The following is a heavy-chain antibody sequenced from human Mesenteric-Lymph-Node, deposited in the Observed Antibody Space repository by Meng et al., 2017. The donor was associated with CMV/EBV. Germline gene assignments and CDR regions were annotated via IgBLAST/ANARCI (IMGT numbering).Heavy chain of an antibody. V-gene: IGHV3-30*04. J-gene: IGHJ4*02. CDR3: ARGSHRYYYDSSGYGGHFDY. Sequence: GESLKISCAASGFTFSSYAMHWVRQAPGKGLEWVAVISYDGSNKYYADSVKGRFTISRDNSKNTLYLQMNSLRAEDTAVYYCARGSHRYYYDSSGYGGHFDYWGQGTLVTVSS. CDR2: ISYDGSNK. CDR1: GFTFSSYA. D-gene: IGHD3-22*01.